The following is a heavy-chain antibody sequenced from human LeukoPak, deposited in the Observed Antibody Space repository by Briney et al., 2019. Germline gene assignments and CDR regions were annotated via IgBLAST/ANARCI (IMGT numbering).Heavy chain of an antibody. CDR1: GGTFSSYA. V-gene: IGHV1-69*13. J-gene: IGHJ4*02. CDR2: IIPIFGTA. D-gene: IGHD3-16*02. Sequence: SVRVSCKAPGGTFSSYAISWVRQAPGQGLEWMGGIIPIFGTANYAQKFQGRVTITADESTSTAYMELSSLRSEDTAVYYCAGDPSVITFGGVIVWGQGTLVTVSS. CDR3: AGDPSVITFGGVIV.